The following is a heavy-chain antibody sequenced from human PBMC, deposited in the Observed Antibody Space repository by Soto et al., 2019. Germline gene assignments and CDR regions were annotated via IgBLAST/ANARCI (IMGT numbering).Heavy chain of an antibody. CDR1: GFTFSSYG. J-gene: IGHJ4*02. D-gene: IGHD5-12*01. CDR2: IWYDGSNK. V-gene: IGHV3-33*01. CDR3: ARDQSGYDLDY. Sequence: QVQLVESGGGVVQPGRSLRLSCAASGFTFSSYGMHWVRQAPGKGLEWVAVIWYDGSNKYYADSVKGRFTISRDNSKNTLYLQMNSLRAEDTAVYYCARDQSGYDLDYWGQGTLFTVSS.